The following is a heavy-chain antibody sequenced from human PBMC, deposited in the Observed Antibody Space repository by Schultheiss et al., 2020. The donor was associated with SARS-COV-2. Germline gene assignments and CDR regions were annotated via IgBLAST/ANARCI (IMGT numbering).Heavy chain of an antibody. D-gene: IGHD3-16*02. Sequence: GGSLRLSCAASGFTFSSYAMNWVRQAPGKGLEWVSYISSSGSTIYYADSVKGRFTISRDNSKNTLYLQMNSLRAEDTAVYYCARNMITFGGVIVPGVDYWGQGTLVTVSS. CDR2: ISSSGSTI. CDR3: ARNMITFGGVIVPGVDY. CDR1: GFTFSSYA. J-gene: IGHJ4*02. V-gene: IGHV3-48*01.